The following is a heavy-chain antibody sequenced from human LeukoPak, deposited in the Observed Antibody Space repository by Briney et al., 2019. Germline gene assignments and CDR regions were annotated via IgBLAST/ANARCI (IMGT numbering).Heavy chain of an antibody. Sequence: PGRSLDLSFPAPGFPFVDYPMSWVRQAPGKGLEWAGLIVSKGFGGTTKYAASVKGRFTISIEESKSIAYLQMNSLKTEDTAVYYCTRAGGYSYGFSFGWGYYPGKFDYWGQGTLVTVSS. J-gene: IGHJ4*02. CDR3: TRAGGYSYGFSFGWGYYPGKFDY. CDR2: IVSKGFGGTT. D-gene: IGHD5-18*01. CDR1: GFPFVDYP. V-gene: IGHV3-49*04.